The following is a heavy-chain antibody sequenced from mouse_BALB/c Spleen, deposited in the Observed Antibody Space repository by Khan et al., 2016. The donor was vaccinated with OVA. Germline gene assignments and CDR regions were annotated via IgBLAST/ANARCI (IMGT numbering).Heavy chain of an antibody. CDR1: GFTFTNYG. V-gene: IGHV9-1*02. Sequence: QTQLVQSGPELKKPGETVKISCKASGFTFTNYGMNWVKQAPGKGLKWMGWINTYTGEPTYGDDFKGRFALSLETSASTAYLQINNLINEDMATYFCARISSYWYSDFWGAGTTVTVSS. J-gene: IGHJ1*01. CDR2: INTYTGEP. CDR3: ARISSYWYSDF. D-gene: IGHD6-2*01.